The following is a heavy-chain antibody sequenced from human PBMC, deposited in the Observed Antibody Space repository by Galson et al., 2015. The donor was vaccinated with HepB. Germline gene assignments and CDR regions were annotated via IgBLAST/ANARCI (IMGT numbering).Heavy chain of an antibody. J-gene: IGHJ5*02. CDR2: MHYSGNT. Sequence: TLSLTCTVSGDSIIGGGYYWNWIRQHPEKGLEWIGYMHYSGNTYYNPSLRSRISISVDTSENHFSLRLTSVTAADTAVYYCARGGARHNWFDPWGQGTLVTVSS. D-gene: IGHD3-16*01. CDR1: GDSIIGGGYY. CDR3: ARGGARHNWFDP. V-gene: IGHV4-31*03.